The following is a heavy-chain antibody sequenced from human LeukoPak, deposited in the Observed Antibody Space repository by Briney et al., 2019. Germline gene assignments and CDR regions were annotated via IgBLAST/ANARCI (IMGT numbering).Heavy chain of an antibody. CDR1: GFTFISYA. V-gene: IGHV3-23*01. CDR3: AKPPVMGLYYFDY. CDR2: ISGSGGST. Sequence: GGSLRLSCAASGFTFISYAMSWVRQAPGKGLEWVSAISGSGGSTYYADSVTGRFTISRDNSKNTLYLQMNSLRAEDTALYYCAKPPVMGLYYFDYWGQGTLVTVSS. D-gene: IGHD2-21*01. J-gene: IGHJ4*02.